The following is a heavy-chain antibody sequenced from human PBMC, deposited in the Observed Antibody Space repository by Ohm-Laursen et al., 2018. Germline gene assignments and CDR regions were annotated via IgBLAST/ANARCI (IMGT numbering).Heavy chain of an antibody. V-gene: IGHV3-15*01. D-gene: IGHD3-3*01. Sequence: SLRLSCTASGFTFSNAWMSWVRQAPGKGLEWVGRIKSKTDGGTTDYAAPVKGRFTISRDDSKNTLYLQMNSLRAEDTAVYYCAKVFGPEWYFDLWGRGTLVTVSS. CDR1: GFTFSNAW. CDR3: AKVFGPEWYFDL. CDR2: IKSKTDGGTT. J-gene: IGHJ2*01.